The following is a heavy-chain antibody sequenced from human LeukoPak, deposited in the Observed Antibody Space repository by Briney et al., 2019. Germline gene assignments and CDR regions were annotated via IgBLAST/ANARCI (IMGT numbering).Heavy chain of an antibody. CDR3: ARLSDYGSGNFDY. CDR2: IYYTGST. J-gene: IGHJ4*02. CDR1: GDSITSYY. V-gene: IGHV4-59*08. D-gene: IGHD3-10*01. Sequence: SETLSLTCTVSGDSITSYYWSWIRQPPGKGLEWIGYIYYTGSTNHNPSLKSRITISIDTSKNQFSLKLSSVTAADTAVYYCARLSDYGSGNFDYWGQGTLVTVSS.